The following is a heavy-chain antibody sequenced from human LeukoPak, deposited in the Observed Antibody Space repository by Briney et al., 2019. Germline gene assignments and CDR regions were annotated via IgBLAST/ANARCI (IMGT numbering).Heavy chain of an antibody. D-gene: IGHD3-10*02. CDR3: ARGTMFPYYFDY. CDR1: GFILSSYW. J-gene: IGHJ4*02. Sequence: GGSLRLSCAASGFILSSYWMSWVRQAPGKGLEWVANIKQDGSEKYYVDSVKGRFTISRDNAKNSLYLQMNSLRAEDTAVYYCARGTMFPYYFDYWGQGTLVTVSS. V-gene: IGHV3-7*01. CDR2: IKQDGSEK.